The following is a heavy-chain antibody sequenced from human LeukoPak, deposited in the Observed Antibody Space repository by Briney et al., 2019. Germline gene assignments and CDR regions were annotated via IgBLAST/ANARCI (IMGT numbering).Heavy chain of an antibody. J-gene: IGHJ3*01. D-gene: IGHD6-13*01. CDR2: IFNSENI. Sequence: SETLSLTCRVARGSISNSNYFWGWIRQPPGKGLEWIGTIFNSENIHYNPSLKSRVTISVDTSKNQFSLNLSSVTAADTAVYYCATPSYSSSWGTIDVWGQGTLVTVSS. V-gene: IGHV4-39*01. CDR1: RGSISNSNYF. CDR3: ATPSYSSSWGTIDV.